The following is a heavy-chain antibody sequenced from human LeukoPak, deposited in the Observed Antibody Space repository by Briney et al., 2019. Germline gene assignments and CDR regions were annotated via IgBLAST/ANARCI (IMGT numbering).Heavy chain of an antibody. J-gene: IGHJ3*02. Sequence: PGGSLRLSCAASGFTFSSYWMSWVRQAPGKGLEWVANIKQDGSEKYYVDSVKGRFTISRDNAKNSLYLQMNSLRAEDTAVYYCAKDLIVAVNLDAFDIWGQGTMVTVSS. D-gene: IGHD5-12*01. CDR3: AKDLIVAVNLDAFDI. CDR2: IKQDGSEK. V-gene: IGHV3-7*01. CDR1: GFTFSSYW.